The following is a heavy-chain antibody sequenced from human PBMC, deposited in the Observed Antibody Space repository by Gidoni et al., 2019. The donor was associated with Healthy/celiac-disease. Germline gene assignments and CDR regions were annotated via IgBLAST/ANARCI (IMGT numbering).Heavy chain of an antibody. CDR1: GGSISRYY. Sequence: QVQLQESGPGLVKPSETPSLTCTVSGGSISRYYWSWIRQPPGKGLEWIGYIYYSGSTNYNPSLKSRVTISVDTSKNQFSLKLSSVTAADTAVYYCAREWLGYCSSTSCLPWFDPWGQGTLVTVSS. J-gene: IGHJ5*02. CDR2: IYYSGST. V-gene: IGHV4-59*01. D-gene: IGHD2-2*01. CDR3: AREWLGYCSSTSCLPWFDP.